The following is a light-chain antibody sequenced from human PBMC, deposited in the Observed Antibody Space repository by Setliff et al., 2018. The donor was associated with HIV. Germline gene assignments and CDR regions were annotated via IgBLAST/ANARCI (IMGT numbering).Light chain of an antibody. V-gene: IGLV7-46*01. J-gene: IGLJ3*02. CDR3: LLSYGGGYWL. Sequence: QAVVTQEPSVTVSPGGTVTLTCGPSTGAVTSGHYPYWFQQKPGQAPRTLIFDANKKHSLTPARFSGSLLGGKAALTLSGAQPDDEADYYCLLSYGGGYWLFGGGTKVTVL. CDR1: TGAVTSGHY. CDR2: DAN.